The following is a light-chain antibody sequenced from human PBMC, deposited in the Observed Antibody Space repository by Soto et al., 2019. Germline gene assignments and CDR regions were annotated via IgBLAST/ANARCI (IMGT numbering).Light chain of an antibody. CDR1: SSDVGGYNY. CDR2: DVS. Sequence: QSALTQPASVSGSPGQSITISCTGTSSDVGGYNYVSWYQQHPGKAPKVMIYDVSNRPSGVSNRFSGSKSGNTASLTISGLQSEDEADYYCSLYTSSSTLVLFGGGTKLTVL. CDR3: SLYTSSSTLVL. J-gene: IGLJ2*01. V-gene: IGLV2-14*01.